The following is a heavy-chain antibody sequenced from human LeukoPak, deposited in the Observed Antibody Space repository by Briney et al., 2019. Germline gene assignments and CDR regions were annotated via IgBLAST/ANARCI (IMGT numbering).Heavy chain of an antibody. V-gene: IGHV4-30-4*01. CDR2: IYYSGST. Sequence: SETLSLTCTVSGGSISSGDYYWSWIRQPPGKGLEWIGYIYYSGSTYYNPSLKSRVTISVDTSKNQFSLKLSSVTAADTAVYYCATRTIPAGGSGWYSGHYWGQGTLVTVSS. CDR3: ATRTIPAGGSGWYSGHY. J-gene: IGHJ4*02. D-gene: IGHD6-19*01. CDR1: GGSISSGDYY.